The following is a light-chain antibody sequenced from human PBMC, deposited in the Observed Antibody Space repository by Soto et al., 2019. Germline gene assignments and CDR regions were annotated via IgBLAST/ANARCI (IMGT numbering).Light chain of an antibody. CDR3: TSYTSINTVV. V-gene: IGLV2-14*01. J-gene: IGLJ2*01. CDR1: SSDVGGYNY. Sequence: QSVLTQPASVSGSPGQSITISCTGTSSDVGGYNYVSWYQQQSGKAPKLVIYDVTNRPSGVSNRFSGSKSVNTASLTISGLQAEDEAEYYCTSYTSINTVVFGGGTKLTVL. CDR2: DVT.